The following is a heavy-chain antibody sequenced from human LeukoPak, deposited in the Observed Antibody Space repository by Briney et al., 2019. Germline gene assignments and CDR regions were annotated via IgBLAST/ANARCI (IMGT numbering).Heavy chain of an antibody. V-gene: IGHV7-4-1*02. D-gene: IGHD3-3*01. J-gene: IGHJ6*03. Sequence: ASVKVSCKASGYTFTSYAMNWVRQAPGQGLEWMGWINTNTGNPTYAQGFTGRYVFSLDTSVSTAYLQISSLKAEDTAVYYCARSVFWSGVGSVDYYYYYMDVWGKGTTVTVSS. CDR1: GYTFTSYA. CDR3: ARSVFWSGVGSVDYYYYYMDV. CDR2: INTNTGNP.